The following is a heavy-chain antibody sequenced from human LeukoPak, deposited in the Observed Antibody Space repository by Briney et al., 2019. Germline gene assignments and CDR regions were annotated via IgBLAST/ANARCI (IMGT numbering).Heavy chain of an antibody. V-gene: IGHV4-39*01. CDR2: IYYSGST. CDR3: ARRIGDYVWGSYRCAFDP. D-gene: IGHD3-16*02. CDR1: CGSISCYY. J-gene: IGHJ5*01. Sequence: ASETLFLTCTVSCGSISCYYWGWIRQPPGKGLEWIGSIYYSGSTYYNPSLKSRVTISVDTSKNQFSLKLSSVTAADTAVYYCARRIGDYVWGSYRCAFDPWGQGTLVTVSS.